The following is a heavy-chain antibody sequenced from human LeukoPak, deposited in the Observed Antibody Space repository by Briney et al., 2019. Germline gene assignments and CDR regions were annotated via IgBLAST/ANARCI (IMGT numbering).Heavy chain of an antibody. Sequence: KSSETLSLTCTVSGGSISSSSHHWGWIRQPPGKGLEWIGSVVYTGSTYYNASLKSRVSISADTSKNQFSLKLASVTAADTAVYYCARQRGKMRYFDFVALDYWGQGTLVTVSS. CDR2: VVYTGST. D-gene: IGHD3-9*01. CDR3: ARQRGKMRYFDFVALDY. V-gene: IGHV4-39*01. CDR1: GGSISSSSHH. J-gene: IGHJ4*02.